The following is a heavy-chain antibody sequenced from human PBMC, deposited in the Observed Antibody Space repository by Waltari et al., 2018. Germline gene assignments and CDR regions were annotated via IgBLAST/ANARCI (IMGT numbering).Heavy chain of an antibody. CDR2: SSPSLVIA. J-gene: IGHJ6*02. V-gene: IGHV1-69*09. Sequence: QVQLVQSGAEVKKPGSSVKVSCKASGGTFSSYAISWVRQAPGQGLEWRGRSSPSLVIANNEQKCQGRVTITADKSTSTAYMELSSLRSEDTAVYYCARDADTARRENYYYYGMDVWGQGTTVTVSS. CDR3: ARDADTARRENYYYYGMDV. D-gene: IGHD5-18*01. CDR1: GGTFSSYA.